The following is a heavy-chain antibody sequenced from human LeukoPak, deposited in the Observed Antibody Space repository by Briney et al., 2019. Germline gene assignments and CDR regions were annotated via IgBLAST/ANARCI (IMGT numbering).Heavy chain of an antibody. CDR2: ISAYNGNT. D-gene: IGHD2-15*01. CDR1: GYTFTSYG. CDR3: PRVLCSGGSCYSGNVVFDI. J-gene: IGHJ3*02. Sequence: ASVKVSCKASGYTFTSYGISWVRQAPGQGLEWMGWISAYNGNTNYAQKLQGRVTMTKATSTSTAYMELRTLGSDNTAGFTCPRVLCSGGSCYSGNVVFDIGGKGTMVTVFS. V-gene: IGHV1-18*01.